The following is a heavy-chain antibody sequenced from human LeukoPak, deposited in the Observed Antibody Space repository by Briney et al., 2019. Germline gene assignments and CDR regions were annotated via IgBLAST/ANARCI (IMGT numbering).Heavy chain of an antibody. CDR1: GFTFAEYA. V-gene: IGHV3-23*01. D-gene: IGHD6-6*01. J-gene: IGHJ4*02. Sequence: GGSLRLSCAASGFTFAEYAMNWVRQAPGKGLEYVSGVGGDGVQTYYTDSVKGRFTISRDNSKNILYLQMNSLRAEDTALYYCAKWKYSNSGIDDYWGQGTLVTVSS. CDR3: AKWKYSNSGIDDY. CDR2: VGGDGVQT.